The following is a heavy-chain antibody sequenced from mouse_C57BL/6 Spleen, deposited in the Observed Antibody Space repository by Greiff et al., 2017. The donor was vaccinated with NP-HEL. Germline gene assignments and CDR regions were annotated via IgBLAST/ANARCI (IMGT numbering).Heavy chain of an antibody. CDR2: INPGSGGT. V-gene: IGHV1-54*01. CDR3: ARSAYYYGSSFYFDY. Sequence: QVQLQQSGAELVRPGTSVKVSCKASGYAFTNYLIEWVKQRPGQGLEWIGVINPGSGGTNYNEKFKGKATLTADKSSSTAYMQLSSLTSEDSAVYFWARSAYYYGSSFYFDYWGQGTTLTVSS. J-gene: IGHJ2*01. D-gene: IGHD1-1*01. CDR1: GYAFTNYL.